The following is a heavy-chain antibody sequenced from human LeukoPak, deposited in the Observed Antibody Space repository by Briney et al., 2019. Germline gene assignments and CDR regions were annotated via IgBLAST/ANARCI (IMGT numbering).Heavy chain of an antibody. V-gene: IGHV1-46*01. CDR2: ISPSGGST. J-gene: IGHJ4*02. Sequence: ASVKVSCKAFGYTFTSNYMHWVRQAPGQGPEWMGVISPSGGSTTYAQKFQGRVTLTRDMSTSTDYLELSSLRSEDTAVYYCAREHVYYYDRTGFDYWGQGTLVTVSS. CDR3: AREHVYYYDRTGFDY. CDR1: GYTFTSNY. D-gene: IGHD3-22*01.